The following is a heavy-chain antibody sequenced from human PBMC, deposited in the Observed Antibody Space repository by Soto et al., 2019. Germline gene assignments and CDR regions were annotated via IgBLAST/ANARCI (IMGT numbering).Heavy chain of an antibody. CDR3: AKDVPTLYPYDSSRSLYSFDS. Sequence: EVQLLESGGGLVQPGGSLRLSCAASGFTFSNHGLSWVRQAPGEGLEWVSSITGSTDSTYYADSVKGRFTISRDNSKYTLYLPINSLRAEDTAVYSCAKDVPTLYPYDSSRSLYSFDSWGQGTLVTVSS. CDR2: ITGSTDST. CDR1: GFTFSNHG. V-gene: IGHV3-23*01. D-gene: IGHD3-22*01. J-gene: IGHJ4*02.